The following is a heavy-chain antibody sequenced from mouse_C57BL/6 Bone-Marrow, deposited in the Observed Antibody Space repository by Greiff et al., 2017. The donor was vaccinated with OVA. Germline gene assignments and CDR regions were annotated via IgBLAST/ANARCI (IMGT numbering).Heavy chain of an antibody. V-gene: IGHV1-15*01. CDR3: TRVYSNYYSMDY. CDR1: GYTFTDYE. CDR2: IYPGTGGT. Sequence: VKLLESGAELVRPGASVTLSCKASGYTFTDYEMHWVKQTPVHGLEWIGAIYPGTGGTDYNQKFKGKAILTADKSSSTAYMELRSLTSEDSAVYYCTRVYSNYYSMDYWGQGTSVTVSS. D-gene: IGHD2-5*01. J-gene: IGHJ4*01.